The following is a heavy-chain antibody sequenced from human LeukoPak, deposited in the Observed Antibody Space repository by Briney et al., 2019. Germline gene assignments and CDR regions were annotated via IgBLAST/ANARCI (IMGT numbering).Heavy chain of an antibody. Sequence: PSETLSLTCTVSGYSISSGYYWGWLRQPPGKGLEWIGSIYHSGITYYNPSLKSRVTISVDTSKNQFSLKLSSVTAADTAVYYCARGRPMIVVGPRRPLFDYWGQGTLVTVSS. D-gene: IGHD3-22*01. CDR1: GYSISSGYY. V-gene: IGHV4-38-2*02. CDR2: IYHSGIT. J-gene: IGHJ4*02. CDR3: ARGRPMIVVGPRRPLFDY.